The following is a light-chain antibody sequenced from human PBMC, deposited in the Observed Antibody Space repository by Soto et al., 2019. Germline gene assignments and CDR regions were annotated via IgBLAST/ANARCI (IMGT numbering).Light chain of an antibody. J-gene: IGKJ5*01. CDR2: DAS. CDR1: QNINNY. V-gene: IGKV1-33*01. Sequence: DIQMTQSPSSLSESVGDRVTITCQASQNINNYLNWYKQKPGRAPKLLIYDASNLEAGVPSRFRGSGSGTDFTFTISRLQPEDIATDYCQQYENIPTFGQGTRLEIK. CDR3: QQYENIPT.